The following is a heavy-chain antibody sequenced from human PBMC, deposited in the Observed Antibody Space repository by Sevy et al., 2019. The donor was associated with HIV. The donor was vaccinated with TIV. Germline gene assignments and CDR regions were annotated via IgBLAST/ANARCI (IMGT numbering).Heavy chain of an antibody. Sequence: GGSLRLSCAVSGFTFRSYAMSWVHQAPGKGLEWVSSISGPGALTYYAESVKGRFTISRDNSKNTLFLQMNSLRAEDTALYYCAKGDEPAADYADYVPNAFDIWGQGTMVTVS. D-gene: IGHD4-17*01. CDR3: AKGDEPAADYADYVPNAFDI. V-gene: IGHV3-23*01. J-gene: IGHJ3*02. CDR1: GFTFRSYA. CDR2: ISGPGALT.